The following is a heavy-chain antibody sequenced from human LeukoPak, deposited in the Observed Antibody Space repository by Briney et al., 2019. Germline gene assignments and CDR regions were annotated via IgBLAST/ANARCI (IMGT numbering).Heavy chain of an antibody. V-gene: IGHV4-59*04. J-gene: IGHJ4*02. Sequence: SETLSLTCTVSGGSISTYYWTWIRQPPGKGLEWVGCIYNSGSTYYDPSLKSRVTISVDTSKNQVSLKVNSVTAADTAVYYCARRGSSGRSFDYWGQGTLVIVSS. CDR1: GGSISTYY. CDR2: IYNSGST. D-gene: IGHD6-25*01. CDR3: ARRGSSGRSFDY.